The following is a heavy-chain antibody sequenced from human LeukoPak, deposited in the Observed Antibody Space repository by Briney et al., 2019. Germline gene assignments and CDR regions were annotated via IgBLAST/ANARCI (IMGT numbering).Heavy chain of an antibody. CDR2: IYTSGGT. CDR1: GGSISSYY. D-gene: IGHD6-6*01. Sequence: SETLSLTCTVSGGSISSYYWSWIRQPAGKGLEWIGRIYTSGGTNYNPSLKSRVTMSVDTSKNQFSLKLSSVTAADTAVYYCARDDSTYSSSRGYYYYGMDVWGQGTTVTVSS. V-gene: IGHV4-4*07. J-gene: IGHJ6*02. CDR3: ARDDSTYSSSRGYYYYGMDV.